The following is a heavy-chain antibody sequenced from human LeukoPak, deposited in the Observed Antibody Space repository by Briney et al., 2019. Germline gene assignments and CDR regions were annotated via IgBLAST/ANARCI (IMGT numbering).Heavy chain of an antibody. D-gene: IGHD2-15*01. V-gene: IGHV3-30*04. J-gene: IGHJ3*02. CDR1: GFTFSSYA. Sequence: GSLRLSCAASGFTFSSYAMHWVCQAPGKGLEWVAVISYDGSNKYYADSVKGRFTISRDNSKNTLYLQMNSLRAEDTAVYYCASLMLGYCSGGSCYSDAFDIWGQGTMVTVSS. CDR3: ASLMLGYCSGGSCYSDAFDI. CDR2: ISYDGSNK.